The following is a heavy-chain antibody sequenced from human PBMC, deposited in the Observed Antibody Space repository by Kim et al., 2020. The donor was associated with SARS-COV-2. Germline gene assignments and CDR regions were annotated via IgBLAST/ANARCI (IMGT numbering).Heavy chain of an antibody. CDR3: ARGRRVGSWYRNLPLLDY. V-gene: IGHV4-34*01. CDR1: GGSFSGYY. Sequence: SETLSLTCAVYGGSFSGYYWSWIRQPPGKGLEWIGEINHSGSTNYNPSLKSRVTISVDTSKNQFSLKLSSVTAADTAVYYCARGRRVGSWYRNLPLLDYWGQGTLVTVSS. D-gene: IGHD6-13*01. J-gene: IGHJ4*02. CDR2: INHSGST.